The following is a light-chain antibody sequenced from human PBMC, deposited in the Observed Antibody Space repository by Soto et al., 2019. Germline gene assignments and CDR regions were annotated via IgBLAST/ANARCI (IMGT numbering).Light chain of an antibody. CDR2: EVS. Sequence: QSVLTQPASVSGSPGQSITISCTGTSSDVGGYKYVSWYQQHPGEAPKLMIYEVSNRPSGVSNRFSGSKSGNTASLAITGLQAEDEAHYFCQSYDFTLGAFWVFGGGTKLTVL. J-gene: IGLJ3*02. V-gene: IGLV2-14*01. CDR3: QSYDFTLGAFWV. CDR1: SSDVGGYKY.